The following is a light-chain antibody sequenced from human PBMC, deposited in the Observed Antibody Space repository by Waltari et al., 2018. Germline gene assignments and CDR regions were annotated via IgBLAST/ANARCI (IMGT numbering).Light chain of an antibody. V-gene: IGKV3-15*01. J-gene: IGKJ1*01. CDR3: QQYNNWPPWT. Sequence: LSVSPGEGATVSCRASQSVRTNVAWYQQTPGQAPRLLIYGASTRATGIPDRFSGSGSGTEFILTISSLQSEDFAVYYCQQYNNWPPWTFGQGTKVEIK. CDR2: GAS. CDR1: QSVRTN.